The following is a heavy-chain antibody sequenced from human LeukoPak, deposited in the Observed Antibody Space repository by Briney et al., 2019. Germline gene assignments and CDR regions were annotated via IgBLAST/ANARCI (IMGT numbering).Heavy chain of an antibody. CDR1: GGSFSGYY. J-gene: IGHJ6*02. V-gene: IGHV4-34*01. D-gene: IGHD3-3*01. CDR2: INHSGST. CDR3: ARGDPGRSGYHPLYYYYGMDV. Sequence: SETLSLTCAVYGGSFSGYYWSWIRQPPGKGLEWIGEINHSGSTNYNPSLKSRVTISVDTSKNQFSLKLSSVTAADTAVYYCARGDPGRSGYHPLYYYYGMDVWGQGTTVTVSS.